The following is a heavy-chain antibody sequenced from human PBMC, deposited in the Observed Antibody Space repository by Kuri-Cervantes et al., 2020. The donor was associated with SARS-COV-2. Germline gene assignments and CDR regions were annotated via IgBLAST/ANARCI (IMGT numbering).Heavy chain of an antibody. CDR1: GYSFTSYW. J-gene: IGHJ4*02. D-gene: IGHD3-22*01. V-gene: IGHV5-51*01. Sequence: GESLKISCKGSGYSFTSYWIGWVRQMPGKGLEWMGIIYPGDSDTRYSPSFQGQVTISADKSISTAYLQWSSLKASDTAMYYCARGGVSYDSSGYYQRPDYCGQGTLVTVSS. CDR2: IYPGDSDT. CDR3: ARGGVSYDSSGYYQRPDY.